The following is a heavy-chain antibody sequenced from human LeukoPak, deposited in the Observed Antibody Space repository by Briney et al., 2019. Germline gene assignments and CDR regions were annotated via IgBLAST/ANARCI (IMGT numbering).Heavy chain of an antibody. Sequence: SVKVSCKASGGTFSSYAISWVRQAPGQGLEWMGRIIPILGIANYAQKFQGRVTITADKSTSTAYMELSSLRSEDTAVYYCAREKCSSTSCWVNWFDPWGQGTLVTVSP. CDR1: GGTFSSYA. D-gene: IGHD2-2*01. V-gene: IGHV1-69*04. CDR2: IIPILGIA. J-gene: IGHJ5*02. CDR3: AREKCSSTSCWVNWFDP.